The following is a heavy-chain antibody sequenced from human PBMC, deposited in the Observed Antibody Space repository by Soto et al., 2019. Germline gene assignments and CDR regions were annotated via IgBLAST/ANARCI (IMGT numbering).Heavy chain of an antibody. CDR1: GYSFTSYW. CDR2: IYPGDSDT. J-gene: IGHJ3*02. V-gene: IGHV5-51*01. CDR3: ARRGNCSSTSCKGGAFDI. D-gene: IGHD2-2*01. Sequence: GESLKISCKGSGYSFTSYWIGWVRQMPGKGLEWMGIIYPGDSDTRYSPSFQGQVTISADKSISTAYLQWSSLKASDTAMYYCARRGNCSSTSCKGGAFDIWGQGTMVTVSS.